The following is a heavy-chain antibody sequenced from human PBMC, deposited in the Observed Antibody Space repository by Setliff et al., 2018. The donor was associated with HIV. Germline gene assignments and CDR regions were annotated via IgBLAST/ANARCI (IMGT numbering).Heavy chain of an antibody. Sequence: ASETLSLTCTVSGGSISSGNYYWSWIRRPAGKGLEWIGRIYTSGSTNYNPSLKSRVTISLDTSKNQFSLNLSSVTAADTAVYYCARRSPGGGYYMDVWGKGTTVTSP. J-gene: IGHJ6*03. CDR2: IYTSGST. V-gene: IGHV4-61*02. D-gene: IGHD3-16*01. CDR1: GGSISSGNYY. CDR3: ARRSPGGGYYMDV.